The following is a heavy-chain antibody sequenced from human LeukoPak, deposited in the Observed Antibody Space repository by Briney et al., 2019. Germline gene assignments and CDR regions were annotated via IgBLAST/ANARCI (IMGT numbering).Heavy chain of an antibody. Sequence: SETLSLTCTVSGASTSSSFWSWIRQSPGKGLEWIGYINYRGETSQNPSLESRVSMSVDTSKNQISLQLTSVTAADTAVYYCARMIVATIRIGVYFYHGMDVWGQGTTVTVSS. V-gene: IGHV4-59*08. CDR2: INYRGET. J-gene: IGHJ6*02. CDR1: GASTSSSF. D-gene: IGHD5-12*01. CDR3: ARMIVATIRIGVYFYHGMDV.